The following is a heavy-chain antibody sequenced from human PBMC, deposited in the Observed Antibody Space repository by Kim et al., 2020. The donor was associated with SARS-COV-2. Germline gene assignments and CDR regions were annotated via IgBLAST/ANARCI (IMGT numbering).Heavy chain of an antibody. CDR1: GGSVSSGSYY. D-gene: IGHD6-13*01. CDR3: ARSPLTIAAAGMDWFDP. V-gene: IGHV4-61*01. CDR2: IYYSGST. Sequence: SETLSLTCTVSGGSVSSGSYYWSWIRQPPGKGLEWIGYIYYSGSTNYNPSLKSRVTISVDTSKNQFSLKLSSVTAADTAVYYCARSPLTIAAAGMDWFDPWGQGTLVTVSS. J-gene: IGHJ5*02.